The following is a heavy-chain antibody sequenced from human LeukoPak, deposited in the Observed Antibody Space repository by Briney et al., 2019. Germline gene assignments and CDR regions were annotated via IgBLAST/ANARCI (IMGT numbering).Heavy chain of an antibody. D-gene: IGHD6-13*01. J-gene: IGHJ6*02. V-gene: IGHV3-30-3*01. Sequence: GGSLRLSCAASGFTFSSHAMHWVRQAPGKGLEWVAVISYDGSNKYYADSVKGRFTISRDNSKNTLYLQMNSLRAEDTAVYYCARELYSSPPLIYYYGMDVWGQGTTVTVSS. CDR3: ARELYSSPPLIYYYGMDV. CDR2: ISYDGSNK. CDR1: GFTFSSHA.